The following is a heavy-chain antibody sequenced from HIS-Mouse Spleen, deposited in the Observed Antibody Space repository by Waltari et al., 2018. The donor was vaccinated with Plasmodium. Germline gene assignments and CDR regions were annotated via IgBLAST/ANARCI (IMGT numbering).Heavy chain of an antibody. Sequence: QVQLVQSGAEVKKPGSSVKVSCTASGGTFSSYAISWVRQAPGQGLEWMGSVIPILGITNNAHNCQGRVTITADKSTSTAYMELSSLRSEDTAVYYCARVLSIAAAGKDAFDIWGQGTMVTVSS. V-gene: IGHV1-69*04. CDR3: ARVLSIAAAGKDAFDI. J-gene: IGHJ3*02. D-gene: IGHD6-13*01. CDR1: GGTFSSYA. CDR2: VIPILGIT.